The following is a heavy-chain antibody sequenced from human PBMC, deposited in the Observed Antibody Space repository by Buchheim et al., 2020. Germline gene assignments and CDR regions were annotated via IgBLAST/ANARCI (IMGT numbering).Heavy chain of an antibody. CDR1: GGSISSGSYY. CDR2: IYTSGST. Sequence: QVQLQESGPGLVKPSQTLSLTCTVSGGSISSGSYYWSWIRQPAGKGLEWIGRIYTSGSTNYNPSLKSRVTISVDTYKNQFSLKLSSVTAADTAVYYCARVATSWFDPWGQGTL. V-gene: IGHV4-61*02. CDR3: ARVATSWFDP. D-gene: IGHD1-26*01. J-gene: IGHJ5*02.